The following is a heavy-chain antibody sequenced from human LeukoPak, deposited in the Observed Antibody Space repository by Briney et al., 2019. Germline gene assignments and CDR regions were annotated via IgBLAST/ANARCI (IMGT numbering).Heavy chain of an antibody. Sequence: SETLSLTCTVSGGSISSYYWSWIRQPAGKGLEWIGRIYTSGSTNYNPSLKSRVTMSVDTSKNQFSLKLSSVTAADTAVYYCARATSRYGGNSLHAFDIWGQGTMVTVSS. D-gene: IGHD2-21*02. CDR1: GGSISSYY. CDR2: IYTSGST. CDR3: ARATSRYGGNSLHAFDI. J-gene: IGHJ3*02. V-gene: IGHV4-4*07.